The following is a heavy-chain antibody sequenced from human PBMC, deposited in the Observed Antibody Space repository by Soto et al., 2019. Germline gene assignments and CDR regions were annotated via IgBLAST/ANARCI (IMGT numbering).Heavy chain of an antibody. Sequence: SVKVSCKASGGTFSSYAISWVRQAPGQGLEWMGGIIPIFGTANYAQKFQGRVTITADKSTSTAYMELSSLRSEDTAVYYCASSIVVVPAAIFSYSGMDVWGKGTTVTVSS. CDR1: GGTFSSYA. V-gene: IGHV1-69*06. J-gene: IGHJ6*04. D-gene: IGHD2-2*02. CDR2: IIPIFGTA. CDR3: ASSIVVVPAAIFSYSGMDV.